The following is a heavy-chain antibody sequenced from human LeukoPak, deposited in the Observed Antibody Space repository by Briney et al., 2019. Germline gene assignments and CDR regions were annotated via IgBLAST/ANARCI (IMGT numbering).Heavy chain of an antibody. J-gene: IGHJ2*01. V-gene: IGHV4-59*01. CDR3: ARRTDSGSWYFDL. CDR1: GGSISNYY. Sequence: SETLSLPCTVSGGSISNYYWSWIRQPPGMGLEWIGNIYYSGSTNYNPSLKSRVTISVETSKNQFSLKLSSVTAADTAVYYCARRTDSGSWYFDLWGRGTLITVSS. CDR2: IYYSGST. D-gene: IGHD6-6*01.